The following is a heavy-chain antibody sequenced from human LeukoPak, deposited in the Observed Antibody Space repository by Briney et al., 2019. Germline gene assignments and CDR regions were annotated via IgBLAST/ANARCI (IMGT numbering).Heavy chain of an antibody. CDR2: ISYDGSNK. CDR3: ARGAIAARHDY. Sequence: GGSLRLSCAASGFTFSSYAMHWVRQAPGKGLEWVAVISYDGSNKYYADSVKGRFTISRDNSKNTLYLQMNSLRAEDTAVYYCARGAIAARHDYWGQGTLVTVSS. D-gene: IGHD6-6*01. V-gene: IGHV3-30*04. CDR1: GFTFSSYA. J-gene: IGHJ4*02.